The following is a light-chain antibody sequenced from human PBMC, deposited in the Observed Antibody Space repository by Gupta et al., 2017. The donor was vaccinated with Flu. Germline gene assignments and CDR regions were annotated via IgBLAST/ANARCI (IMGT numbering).Light chain of an antibody. CDR2: DVN. J-gene: IGLJ2*01. CDR1: SSDVGAYGY. CDR3: NSYGATTF. V-gene: IGLV2-11*01. Sequence: QSALTQPRPVSGSPGQSVAISCTGTSSDVGAYGYVSRYQQHPGQAPKLIIYDVNKRPSGVPDRFTGSKSGNTASLTISGLQPEDEADYHGNSYGATTFVGGGTRLTVL.